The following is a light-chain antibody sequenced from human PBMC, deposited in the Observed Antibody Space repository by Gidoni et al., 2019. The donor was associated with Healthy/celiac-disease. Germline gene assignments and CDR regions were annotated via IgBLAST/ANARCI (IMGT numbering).Light chain of an antibody. CDR1: QSVSSY. V-gene: IGKV3-11*01. CDR2: DAS. Sequence: PGERATLSGRASQSVSSYLAWYQQKPGQAPRLLIYDASNRATGIPARFSGSGSGTDFTLTISSLEPEDFAVYYCQQRSNWPRITVGQGTRLETK. J-gene: IGKJ5*01. CDR3: QQRSNWPRIT.